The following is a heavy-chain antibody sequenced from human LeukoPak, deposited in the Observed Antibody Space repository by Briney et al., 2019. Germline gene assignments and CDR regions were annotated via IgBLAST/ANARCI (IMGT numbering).Heavy chain of an antibody. D-gene: IGHD1-26*01. V-gene: IGHV3-66*01. J-gene: IGHJ5*02. Sequence: GGSLRLSCAASGFTVSNYMTWVRQAPGKGLEWVSVIYSGGSTYYADSVKGRFTISRDTSKNTLYLQMNSLRAEDTAVYYCARDLSSVGLRNWFDPWGQGTLVTVSS. CDR2: IYSGGST. CDR3: ARDLSSVGLRNWFDP. CDR1: GFTVSNY.